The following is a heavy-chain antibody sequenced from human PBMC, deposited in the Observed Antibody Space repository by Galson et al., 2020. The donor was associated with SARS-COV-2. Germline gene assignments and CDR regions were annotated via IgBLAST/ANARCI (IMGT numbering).Heavy chain of an antibody. Sequence: SETLSLTCTVSGGSISSYYWSWIRQPPGKGLEWIGYIYYSGSTNYNPSLKSRVTISVDTSKNQFSLKLSSVTAADTAVYYCARRALGYCSSTGCQEAFDIWGQGTMVTVSS. CDR3: ARRALGYCSSTGCQEAFDI. D-gene: IGHD2-2*01. CDR2: IYYSGST. CDR1: GGSISSYY. J-gene: IGHJ3*02. V-gene: IGHV4-59*08.